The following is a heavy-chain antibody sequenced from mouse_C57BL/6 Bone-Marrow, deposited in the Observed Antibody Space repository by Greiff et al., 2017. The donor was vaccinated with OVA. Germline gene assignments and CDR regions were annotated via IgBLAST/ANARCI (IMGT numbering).Heavy chain of an antibody. CDR1: GYSFTDYN. Sequence: VHVKQSGPELVKPGASVKISCKASGYSFTDYNMNWVKQSNGKSLEWIGVINPNYGTTSYNQKFKGKATLTVDQSSSTAYMQLNSLTSEDSAVYYCARSDGYYVRAMDYWGQGTSVTVSS. CDR2: INPNYGTT. D-gene: IGHD2-3*01. CDR3: ARSDGYYVRAMDY. J-gene: IGHJ4*01. V-gene: IGHV1-39*01.